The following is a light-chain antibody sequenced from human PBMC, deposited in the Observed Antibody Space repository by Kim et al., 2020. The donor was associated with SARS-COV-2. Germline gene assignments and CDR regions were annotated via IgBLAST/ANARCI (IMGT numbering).Light chain of an antibody. CDR2: DAS. J-gene: IGKJ5*01. CDR3: QQRSS. Sequence: ATLSLSPGERATRSCRASQSVSSYLAWYQQKPGQAPRLLIYDASKRAIGIPARFSGSGSGTDFTLTISHLEPEDSAVYFCQQRSSFGQGTRLEIK. V-gene: IGKV3-11*01. CDR1: QSVSSY.